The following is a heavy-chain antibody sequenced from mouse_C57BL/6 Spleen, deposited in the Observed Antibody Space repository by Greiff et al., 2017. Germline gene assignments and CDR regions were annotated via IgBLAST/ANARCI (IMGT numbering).Heavy chain of an antibody. V-gene: IGHV1-61*01. CDR1: GYTFTSYW. D-gene: IGHD2-1*01. Sequence: VQLQQPGAELVRPGSSVKLSCKASGYTFTSYWMDWVKQRPGQGLEWIGNIYPSDSETHYNQKFKDKATLTVDKSSSTAYMQLSSLTSEDSAVYYCARRYGNWDFDYWGQGTTLTVSS. CDR2: IYPSDSET. CDR3: ARRYGNWDFDY. J-gene: IGHJ2*01.